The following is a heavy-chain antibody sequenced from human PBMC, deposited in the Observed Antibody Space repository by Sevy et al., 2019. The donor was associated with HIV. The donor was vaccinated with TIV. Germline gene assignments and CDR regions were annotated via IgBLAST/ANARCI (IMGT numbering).Heavy chain of an antibody. CDR1: GFTFSSYA. CDR2: ISYDGSNK. D-gene: IGHD4-17*01. J-gene: IGHJ4*02. Sequence: GGSLRLSCAASGFTFSSYAMHWVRQAPGKGLEWVAVISYDGSNKYYANSVKGRFTISRDNSKNTLYLQMNSLRAEDTAVYYCARVNGDYVGGQGTLVTVSS. V-gene: IGHV3-30*04. CDR3: ARVNGDYV.